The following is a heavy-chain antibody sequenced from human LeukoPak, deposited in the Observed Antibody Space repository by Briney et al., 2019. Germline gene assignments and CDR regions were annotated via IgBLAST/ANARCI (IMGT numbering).Heavy chain of an antibody. CDR3: ARDQGSMIVVRPTNWYFDL. CDR2: INQDGSEI. J-gene: IGHJ2*01. V-gene: IGHV3-7*01. CDR1: GFTFSNYW. Sequence: PGGSLRLSCAASGFTFSNYWMSWVRQAPGKGLEWLANINQDGSEIYYVDSVKGRFTISRDNGKNPLYLQINSLRADDTAVYYCARDQGSMIVVRPTNWYFDLWGRGTLVTVSS. D-gene: IGHD3-22*01.